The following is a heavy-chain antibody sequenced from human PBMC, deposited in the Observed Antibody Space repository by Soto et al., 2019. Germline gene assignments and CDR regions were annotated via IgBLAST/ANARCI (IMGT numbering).Heavy chain of an antibody. Sequence: SETLSLTCAVYGGSFSGYYWSWIRQPPGKGLEWIGEINHSGSTNYNPSLKSRVTISVDTSKNQFSLKLSSVTAADTAVYYCARVYYDFWSGYYYYYYYMDVWGKGTTVTV. V-gene: IGHV4-34*01. CDR1: GGSFSGYY. D-gene: IGHD3-3*01. CDR3: ARVYYDFWSGYYYYYYYMDV. CDR2: INHSGST. J-gene: IGHJ6*03.